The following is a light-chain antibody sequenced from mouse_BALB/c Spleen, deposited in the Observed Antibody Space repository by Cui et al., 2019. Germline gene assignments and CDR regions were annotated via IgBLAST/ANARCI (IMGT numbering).Light chain of an antibody. CDR1: QDISNY. CDR2: YTS. J-gene: IGKJ1*01. CDR3: QQGNTLPPT. V-gene: IGKV10-96*01. Sequence: DIQMTQTTSSLSASLGDRVTISCRASQDISNYLNWYKQKPDGTVKLQIYYTSRLHSGDPSRFSGSGSGTDYSLTISNLEKEDVATYFCQQGNTLPPTFGGGTKLEIK.